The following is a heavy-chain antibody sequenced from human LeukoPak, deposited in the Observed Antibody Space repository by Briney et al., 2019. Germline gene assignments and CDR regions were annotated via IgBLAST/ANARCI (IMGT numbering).Heavy chain of an antibody. CDR3: ARLVYDSRGYYFDY. D-gene: IGHD3-22*01. Sequence: PSETLSLTCTVSGDSISTYYWSWIRQPPGKGLEWIGYIRYSGSANYNPSFRSRVTISIDTSKNQFSLKLSPVTAADTAVYHCARLVYDSRGYYFDYWGQGTLVTVSS. CDR1: GDSISTYY. V-gene: IGHV4-59*08. J-gene: IGHJ4*02. CDR2: IRYSGSA.